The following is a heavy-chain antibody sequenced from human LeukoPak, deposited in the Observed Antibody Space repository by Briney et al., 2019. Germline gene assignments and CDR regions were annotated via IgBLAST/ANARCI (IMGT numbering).Heavy chain of an antibody. Sequence: ASVKVSCKVSGYTLSEISMHWVRQAPGKGLEWMGGIDREDGQTIYAQKFQGRVTMTEDTSTDTAYMEVSRLTSEDTAFYYCATVGYSYGAFDYWGQGTLVTVSS. V-gene: IGHV1-24*01. CDR1: GYTLSEIS. J-gene: IGHJ4*02. CDR2: IDREDGQT. CDR3: ATVGYSYGAFDY. D-gene: IGHD5-18*01.